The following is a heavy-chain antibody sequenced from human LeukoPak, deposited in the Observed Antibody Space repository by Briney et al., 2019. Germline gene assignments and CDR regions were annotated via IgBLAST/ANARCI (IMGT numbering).Heavy chain of an antibody. J-gene: IGHJ4*02. V-gene: IGHV4-59*08. D-gene: IGHD3-10*01. CDR1: GDSIGSHY. CDR3: ARLLRYSEGDYFDY. CDR2: IFYVGST. Sequence: RSSETLSLTCTVSGDSIGSHYWCWIRQPPGKGLEWIGYIFYVGSTNYNPSLKSRVTISVDTSKNQFSLKLNSVTAADTAVYYCARLLRYSEGDYFDYWGQGTLVTVSS.